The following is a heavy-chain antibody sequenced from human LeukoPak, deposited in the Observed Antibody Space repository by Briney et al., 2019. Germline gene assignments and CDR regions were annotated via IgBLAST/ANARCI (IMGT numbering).Heavy chain of an antibody. J-gene: IGHJ5*02. V-gene: IGHV4-61*02. D-gene: IGHD3-3*01. CDR1: GGSISSGSYY. Sequence: SETLSLTCTVSGGSISSGSYYWSWIRQPAGKGLEWIGRIYTSGSTNYNPSLKSRVTISVDTSKNQFSLKLSSVTAADTAVYYCARERRFLEWFRDRAPPVRYDWFDPWGQGTLVTVSS. CDR3: ARERRFLEWFRDRAPPVRYDWFDP. CDR2: IYTSGST.